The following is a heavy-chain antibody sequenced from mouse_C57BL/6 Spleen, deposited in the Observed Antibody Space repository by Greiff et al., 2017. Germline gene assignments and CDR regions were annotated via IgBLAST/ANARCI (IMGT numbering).Heavy chain of an antibody. Sequence: EVHLVESGGGLVKPGGSLKLSCAASGFTFSDYGMHWVRQAPEKGLEWVAYISSGSSTIYYADPVKGRFTISRDNAKNTLFLQMTSLRSEDTAMYYCARTPGLLLFDVWGTGTTVTVSS. CDR2: ISSGSSTI. CDR1: GFTFSDYG. J-gene: IGHJ1*03. V-gene: IGHV5-17*01. D-gene: IGHD1-1*01. CDR3: ARTPGLLLFDV.